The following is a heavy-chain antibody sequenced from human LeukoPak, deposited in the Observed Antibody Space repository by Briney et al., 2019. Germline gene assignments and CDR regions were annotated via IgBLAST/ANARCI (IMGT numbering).Heavy chain of an antibody. CDR2: INHSGST. D-gene: IGHD2-2*01. V-gene: IGHV4-34*01. CDR1: GGSFSGYY. J-gene: IGHJ4*02. CDR3: ARGIVVVPAAMPHFDY. Sequence: KTSETLSLTCAVYGGSFSGYYWSWIRQPPGKGLEWLGEINHSGSTNYNPSLKSRVTISVDTSKNQFSLKLSSVTAADTAVYYCARGIVVVPAAMPHFDYWGQGTLVTVSS.